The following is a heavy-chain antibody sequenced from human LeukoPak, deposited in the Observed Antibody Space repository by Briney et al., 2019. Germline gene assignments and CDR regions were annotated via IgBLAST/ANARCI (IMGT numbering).Heavy chain of an antibody. CDR3: ARYKMGHDYSNYYFDY. V-gene: IGHV3-7*01. D-gene: IGHD4-11*01. CDR1: GFTFSSYA. Sequence: GGSLRLSCAASGFTFSSYAMSWVRQAPGKGLEWVANIKQDGSEKYYVDSVKGRFTISRDNAKNSLYLQMKSLRAEDTAVYYCARYKMGHDYSNYYFDYWGQGTLVTVSS. CDR2: IKQDGSEK. J-gene: IGHJ4*02.